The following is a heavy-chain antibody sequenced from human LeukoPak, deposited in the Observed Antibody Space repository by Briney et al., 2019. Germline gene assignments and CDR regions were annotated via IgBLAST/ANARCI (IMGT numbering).Heavy chain of an antibody. D-gene: IGHD2/OR15-2a*01. V-gene: IGHV3-33*01. CDR2: IWYDGSNK. J-gene: IGHJ2*01. CDR1: GFTFSGYG. Sequence: GRSLRLSCAASGFTFSGYGMHWVRQAPGKGLEWVAVIWYDGSNKYYPDSVQGRFTISRDNSKNTLYLQVNSLRAEDTAVYYCARDRSMSGWYIDLWGRGTLVTVSS. CDR3: ARDRSMSGWYIDL.